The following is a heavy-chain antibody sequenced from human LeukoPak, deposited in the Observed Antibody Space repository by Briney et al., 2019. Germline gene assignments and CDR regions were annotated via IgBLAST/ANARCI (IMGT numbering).Heavy chain of an antibody. CDR2: ISWNSGSI. V-gene: IGHV3-9*01. D-gene: IGHD2-15*01. CDR1: GFTFDDYA. CDR3: AKDVCSGGSCYVY. J-gene: IGHJ4*02. Sequence: GGSLRLSCAASGFTFDDYAMHWVRQAPGKGLEWVSGISWNSGSIGYADSVKGRFTISRDSAKNSLYLQMNSLRAEDTALYYCAKDVCSGGSCYVYWGQGTLVTVSS.